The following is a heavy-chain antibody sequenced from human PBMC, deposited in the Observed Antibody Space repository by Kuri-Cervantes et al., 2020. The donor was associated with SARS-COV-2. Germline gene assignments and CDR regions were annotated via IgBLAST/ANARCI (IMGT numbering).Heavy chain of an antibody. D-gene: IGHD6-19*01. Sequence: SETLSLTCAVSGYSISSGYYWGWIRQPPGKGLEWIGSIYRSGSTYYNPSLKSRVTISVDTSKNQFSLKLSSVTAADTAVYYCARHGGIAVAGTFDYWGQGTLVTVSS. CDR3: ARHGGIAVAGTFDY. CDR2: IYRSGST. V-gene: IGHV4-38-2*01. CDR1: GYSISSGYY. J-gene: IGHJ4*02.